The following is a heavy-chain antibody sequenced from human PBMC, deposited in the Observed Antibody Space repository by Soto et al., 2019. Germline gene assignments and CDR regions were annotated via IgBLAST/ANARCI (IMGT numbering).Heavy chain of an antibody. CDR1: GGSISSSSYY. Sequence: QLQLQESGPGLVKPSETLSLTCTVSGGSISSSSYYWGWIRQPPGKGLEWIGSIYYSGSTYYNPSLKSRVTISVDTSKNQFSLKLSSVTAADTAVYYCARLPGIAVAGTTYYYYGMDVWGQGTTVTVSS. D-gene: IGHD6-19*01. CDR2: IYYSGST. J-gene: IGHJ6*02. CDR3: ARLPGIAVAGTTYYYYGMDV. V-gene: IGHV4-39*01.